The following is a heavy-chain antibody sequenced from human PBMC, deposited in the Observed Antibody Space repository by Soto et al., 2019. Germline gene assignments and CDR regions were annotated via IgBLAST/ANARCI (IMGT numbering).Heavy chain of an antibody. Sequence: GGSLRLSCAASGFTFSSYAMSWVRQAPGKGLEWVSAISGSGGNTYYADSVKGRFTISRDNSKNTLYLQMNSLRAEDTAVYYCAKGLPYYYDSSGYYPGDAFDIWGQGTMVTVSS. CDR2: ISGSGGNT. V-gene: IGHV3-23*01. CDR3: AKGLPYYYDSSGYYPGDAFDI. CDR1: GFTFSSYA. J-gene: IGHJ3*02. D-gene: IGHD3-22*01.